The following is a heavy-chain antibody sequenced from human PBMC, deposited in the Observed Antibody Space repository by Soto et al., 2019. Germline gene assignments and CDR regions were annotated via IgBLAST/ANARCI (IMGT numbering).Heavy chain of an antibody. Sequence: ASVKVSCKASGGTFSSYTISWVRQAPGQGLEWMGRIIPILGIANYAQKFQGRVTITADKSTSTAYMELSSLRSEDTAVFYCARGYDSKQEYYQHWGRGTLVTVSS. CDR1: GGTFSSYT. CDR3: ARGYDSKQEYYQH. V-gene: IGHV1-69*02. J-gene: IGHJ1*01. CDR2: IIPILGIA. D-gene: IGHD3-22*01.